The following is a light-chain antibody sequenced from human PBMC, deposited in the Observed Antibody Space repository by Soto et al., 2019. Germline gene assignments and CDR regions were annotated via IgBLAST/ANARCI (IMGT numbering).Light chain of an antibody. Sequence: QSALTQPASVSGSPGQSITISCTGTSSDVGVYNYVSWYQQHPGKAPKLMIYEVSNRPSGVSNRFSGSKSGNTASLTISGRQAEDEADYYCSSYTSSNTLVFGGGTKLTVL. V-gene: IGLV2-14*01. CDR3: SSYTSSNTLV. CDR1: SSDVGVYNY. CDR2: EVS. J-gene: IGLJ2*01.